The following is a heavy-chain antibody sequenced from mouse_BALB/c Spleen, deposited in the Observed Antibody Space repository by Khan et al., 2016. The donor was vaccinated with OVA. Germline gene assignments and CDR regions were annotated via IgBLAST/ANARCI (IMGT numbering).Heavy chain of an antibody. Sequence: QFQLVHSGPELKKPGETVKISCKASGYTFTNYGMNWVKQAPGKGLKWMGWINTYTGEPTYAADFKGRFAFSLETSASTAYLQINNLKNEDTATYFCARSNGNYWFAYWGQGTLVTVSA. CDR3: ARSNGNYWFAY. J-gene: IGHJ3*01. V-gene: IGHV9-3-1*01. CDR2: INTYTGEP. CDR1: GYTFTNYG. D-gene: IGHD2-1*01.